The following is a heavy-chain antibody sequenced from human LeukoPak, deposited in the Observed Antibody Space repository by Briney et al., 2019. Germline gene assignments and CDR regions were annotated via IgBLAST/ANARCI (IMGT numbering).Heavy chain of an antibody. CDR2: IYYSGST. Sequence: SETLSLTCTVSGGSISSSSYYWGWIRQPPGKGLEWIGSIYYSGSTYYNPSLKSRVTISVDTSKNQFSLKLSSVIAADTDVYYCARPPGSGTTGDDYWGQGTLVTVSS. V-gene: IGHV4-39*01. CDR3: ARPPGSGTTGDDY. CDR1: GGSISSSSYY. J-gene: IGHJ4*02. D-gene: IGHD1-1*01.